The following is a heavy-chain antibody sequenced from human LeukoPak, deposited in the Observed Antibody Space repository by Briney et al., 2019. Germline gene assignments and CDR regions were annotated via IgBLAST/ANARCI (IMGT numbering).Heavy chain of an antibody. J-gene: IGHJ4*02. D-gene: IGHD3-3*01. CDR1: GYTFTGYY. Sequence: ASVKVSCKASGYTFTGYYMNWVRQAPGQGLEWMGWINPNNGGTNYAQKFQGRVTMTRDTSISTAYMELSRLRSDDTAVYYCARDTIYDFWSGYHDYWGQGTLVTVSS. CDR2: INPNNGGT. V-gene: IGHV1-2*02. CDR3: ARDTIYDFWSGYHDY.